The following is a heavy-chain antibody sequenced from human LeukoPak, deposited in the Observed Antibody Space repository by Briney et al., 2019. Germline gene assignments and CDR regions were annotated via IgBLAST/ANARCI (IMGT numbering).Heavy chain of an antibody. J-gene: IGHJ4*02. V-gene: IGHV3-53*01. CDR2: IYSGGST. CDR3: ARVWLVTSFDL. Sequence: GGSLRLSCAASGFTVSSNYMSWVRQAPGKGLEWVSVIYSGGSTYYADSVKGRFTISRDNAKHSLYLQMNSLRAEDTAVYYCARVWLVTSFDLWGQGTLVTVSS. D-gene: IGHD5-18*01. CDR1: GFTVSSNY.